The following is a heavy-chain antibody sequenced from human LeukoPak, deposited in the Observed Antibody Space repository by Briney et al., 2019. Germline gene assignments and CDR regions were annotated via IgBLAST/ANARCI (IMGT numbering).Heavy chain of an antibody. J-gene: IGHJ4*02. Sequence: GASVKVSCKASDYTFTNYGITWVRQAPGQGLEWMGWISTHDGHTICAQDLQGRVTMTTDTSTTTAYMELRRLKSDDTAVYYCARAPPRMTMGPGDYWGQGALVIVSS. CDR3: ARAPPRMTMGPGDY. CDR1: DYTFTNYG. CDR2: ISTHDGHT. V-gene: IGHV1-18*01. D-gene: IGHD1-14*01.